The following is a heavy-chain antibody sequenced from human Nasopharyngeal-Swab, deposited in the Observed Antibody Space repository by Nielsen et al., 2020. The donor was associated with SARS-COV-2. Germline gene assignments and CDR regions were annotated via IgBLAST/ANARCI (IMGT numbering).Heavy chain of an antibody. CDR2: IVVGSGNT. CDR3: ARDLYYYDSSGYRHDAFDI. CDR1: GFTFTSSA. J-gene: IGHJ3*02. D-gene: IGHD3-22*01. V-gene: IGHV1-58*01. Sequence: SVKVSCKASGFTFTSSAVQWVRQARGQRLEWIGWIVVGSGNTNYAQKFQERVTITRDMSTSTAYMELSSLRSEDTAVYYCARDLYYYDSSGYRHDAFDIWGQGTMVTVSS.